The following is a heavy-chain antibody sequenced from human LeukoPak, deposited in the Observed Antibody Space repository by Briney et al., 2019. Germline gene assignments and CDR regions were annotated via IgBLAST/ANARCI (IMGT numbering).Heavy chain of an antibody. J-gene: IGHJ5*02. D-gene: IGHD6-13*01. Sequence: PGGSLRLSCAASGFTFSSYAMSWVRQAPGKGLEWVSAISGSGGSTYYADSVKGRFTISRDNSKNTLYLQMNSLRAEDTAVYYCAEHKYSSSWYRRNWFDPWGQGTLVTVSS. CDR3: AEHKYSSSWYRRNWFDP. CDR2: ISGSGGST. V-gene: IGHV3-23*01. CDR1: GFTFSSYA.